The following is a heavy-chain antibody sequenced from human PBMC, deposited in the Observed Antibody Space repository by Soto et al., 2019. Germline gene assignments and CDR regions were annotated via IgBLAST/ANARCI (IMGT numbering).Heavy chain of an antibody. J-gene: IGHJ6*02. Sequence: GESLKISCKGSGYSFTSYWISWVRQMPGKGLEWMGRMDPSDSYTNYSPSFQGHVTISADKSISTAYLQWSSLKASDTAMYYCAKGSGSYYKHYYYGMDVWGQGTTVTVSS. CDR3: AKGSGSYYKHYYYGMDV. D-gene: IGHD3-10*01. CDR2: MDPSDSYT. V-gene: IGHV5-10-1*01. CDR1: GYSFTSYW.